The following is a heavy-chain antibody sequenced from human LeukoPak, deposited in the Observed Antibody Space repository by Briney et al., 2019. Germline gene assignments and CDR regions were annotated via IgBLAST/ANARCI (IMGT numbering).Heavy chain of an antibody. V-gene: IGHV1-8*01. CDR2: MNPNSGNT. CDR1: GYTFTNYD. Sequence: GASVKVSCKASGYTFTNYDMNWLRQASGQGRAGMGWMNPNSGNTGYAQKFQGRVTMTRNTSISTAYMELSSLRSEDTAVYYCARVGGDTVTNRYWGQGTLVTVSS. D-gene: IGHD4-17*01. J-gene: IGHJ4*02. CDR3: ARVGGDTVTNRY.